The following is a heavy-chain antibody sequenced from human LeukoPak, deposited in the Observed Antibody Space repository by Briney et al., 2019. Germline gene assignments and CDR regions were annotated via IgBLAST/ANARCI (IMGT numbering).Heavy chain of an antibody. CDR1: GGSINSYY. CDR3: ARVIDCGGDCYLFDY. CDR2: IYYSGST. J-gene: IGHJ4*02. V-gene: IGHV4-59*01. D-gene: IGHD2-21*02. Sequence: SETLSLTCTVSGGSINSYYWSWIRQPPGKGLEWIGYIYYSGSTNYNPSLKSRVTISVDTSKNQFPLKLSSVTAADTAVYYCARVIDCGGDCYLFDYWGQGTLVTVSS.